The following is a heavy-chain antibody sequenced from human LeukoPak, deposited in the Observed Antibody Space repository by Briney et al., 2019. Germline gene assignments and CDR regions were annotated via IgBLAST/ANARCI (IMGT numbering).Heavy chain of an antibody. D-gene: IGHD2-21*02. J-gene: IGHJ3*02. CDR2: ISGGSSSI. CDR3: ARDAAYCGGDCSTNKGDVLDI. V-gene: IGHV3-21*01. Sequence: PGGSLRLSCAASGFILSSYSMNWVRQAPGKGLEWVSSISGGSSSIYYADSVKGRFTISRDNAKNSLYLQMNVLRADDTAVYYCARDAAYCGGDCSTNKGDVLDIWGQGTMVTVSS. CDR1: GFILSSYS.